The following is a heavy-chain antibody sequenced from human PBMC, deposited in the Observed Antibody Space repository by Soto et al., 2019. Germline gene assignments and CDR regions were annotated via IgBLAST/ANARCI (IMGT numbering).Heavy chain of an antibody. CDR1: GGTFSSYT. J-gene: IGHJ4*02. CDR3: ARDVIAAAGTAG. CDR2: IIPILGIA. Sequence: QVQLVQSGAEVKKPGSSVKVSCKASGGTFSSYTISWVRQAPGQGLEWMGRIIPILGIANYAQKFQGRVTITADESTSTAYMELSSLRSEDTAVYYCARDVIAAAGTAGWGQRTLFTVSS. D-gene: IGHD6-13*01. V-gene: IGHV1-69*08.